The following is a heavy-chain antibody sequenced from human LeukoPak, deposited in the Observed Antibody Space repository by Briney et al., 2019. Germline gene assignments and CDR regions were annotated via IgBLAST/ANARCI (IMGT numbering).Heavy chain of an antibody. Sequence: PGGSLRLSCVASGFTFGKYWMSWVRQVPGKGLEWVANIKLDGSEKNYVDSVKGRFTISRDNTKNSLYLQMNSLRAEDTAVFYCARDQYDTWSRRGNFDSWGQGTLVIVSS. J-gene: IGHJ4*02. CDR3: ARDQYDTWSRRGNFDS. V-gene: IGHV3-7*03. D-gene: IGHD3-3*01. CDR2: IKLDGSEK. CDR1: GFTFGKYW.